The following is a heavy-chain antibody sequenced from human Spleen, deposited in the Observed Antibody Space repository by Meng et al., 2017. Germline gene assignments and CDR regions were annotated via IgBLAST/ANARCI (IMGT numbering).Heavy chain of an antibody. CDR1: GFTFSSYG. V-gene: IGHV3-33*01. D-gene: IGHD6-13*01. Sequence: GGSLRLSCAASGFTFSSYGMHWVRQAPGKGLEWVAVIWYDGSNEYYVDSVKGRFTISRDNSRDTLYMQMHSLNTADTAVYYCTRGNVAAPGEHFDYWGLGTLVTVSS. J-gene: IGHJ4*02. CDR3: TRGNVAAPGEHFDY. CDR2: IWYDGSNE.